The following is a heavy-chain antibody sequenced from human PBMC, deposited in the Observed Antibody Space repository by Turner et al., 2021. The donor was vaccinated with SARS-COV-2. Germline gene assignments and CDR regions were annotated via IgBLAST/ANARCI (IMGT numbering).Heavy chain of an antibody. CDR3: ARDYGDFYFDY. CDR1: GFTVSSYY. V-gene: IGHV3-53*02. J-gene: IGHJ4*02. Sequence: EVQLVETGGGLIQPGGSLRLSCAASGFTVSSYYMCWVRQAPGKGLEWVSVIYSGGSTYYADSVKGRFTISRDNSKNTLYLQMNSLRAEDTAVYYCARDYGDFYFDYWGQGTLVTVSS. CDR2: IYSGGST. D-gene: IGHD4-17*01.